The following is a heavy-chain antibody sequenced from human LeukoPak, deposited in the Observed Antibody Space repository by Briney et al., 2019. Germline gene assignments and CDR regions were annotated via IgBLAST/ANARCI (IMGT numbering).Heavy chain of an antibody. D-gene: IGHD2-2*01. CDR2: IYSGGST. CDR3: ARDGCSSTSCYSYYYYYMDV. Sequence: PGGSLRLSCAASGFTVSSNYMSWVRQAPGKGLEWVSVIYSGGSTYYADSVKGRFTISRDNSKNTLYLQMNSLRAEDTAVYYCARDGCSSTSCYSYYYYYMDVWGKGTTVTVSS. J-gene: IGHJ6*03. CDR1: GFTVSSNY. V-gene: IGHV3-66*02.